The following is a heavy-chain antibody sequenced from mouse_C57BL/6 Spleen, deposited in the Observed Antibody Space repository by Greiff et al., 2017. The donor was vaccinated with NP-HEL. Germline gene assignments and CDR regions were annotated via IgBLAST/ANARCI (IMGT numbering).Heavy chain of an antibody. CDR2: ISYDGSN. CDR1: GYSITSGYY. CDR3: AREGH. Sequence: DVQLQESGPGLVKPSQSLSLTCSVTGYSITSGYYWNWIRQFPGNKLEWMGYISYDGSNNYNPSLKNRISITRDTSKNQFFLKLNSVTTEDTATYYCAREGHWGQGTTLTVSS. V-gene: IGHV3-6*01. J-gene: IGHJ2*01. D-gene: IGHD3-3*01.